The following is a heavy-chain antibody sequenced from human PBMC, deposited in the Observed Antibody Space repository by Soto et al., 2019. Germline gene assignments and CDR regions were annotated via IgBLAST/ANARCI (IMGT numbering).Heavy chain of an antibody. D-gene: IGHD6-19*01. J-gene: IGHJ6*02. CDR1: GYSFTSYW. CDR2: IYPGDSDT. Sequence: GESLKISCKGSGYSFTSYWIGWVRQMPGKGLEWMVIIYPGDSDTRYSPSFQGQVTISADKSISTAYLQWSSLKASGTAMYYCARQVAGNFEDYYYGMDVWGQGTTVTVSS. CDR3: ARQVAGNFEDYYYGMDV. V-gene: IGHV5-51*01.